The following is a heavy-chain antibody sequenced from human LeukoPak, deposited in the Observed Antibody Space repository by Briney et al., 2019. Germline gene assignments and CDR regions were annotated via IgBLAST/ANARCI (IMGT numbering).Heavy chain of an antibody. V-gene: IGHV3-48*01. J-gene: IGHJ5*02. CDR3: ARDLDSCGPRCDWFDP. Sequence: GGSLRLSCAASGFTFSSYSMNWVRQTPGKGLEWVSYISSSSTIYYADSVKGRFTISRDNAKNSLYLQMNSLRAEDTAVYYCARDLDSCGPRCDWFDPWGQGTLVTVSS. D-gene: IGHD3/OR15-3a*01. CDR2: ISSSSTI. CDR1: GFTFSSYS.